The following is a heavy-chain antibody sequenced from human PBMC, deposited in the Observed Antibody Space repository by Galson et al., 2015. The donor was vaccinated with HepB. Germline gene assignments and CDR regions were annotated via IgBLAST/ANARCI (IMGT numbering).Heavy chain of an antibody. J-gene: IGHJ4*02. Sequence: ETLYLPCTVSGGSISSSSYYWGWLRPPPGKGLEWVGSFHYDGNTPYNPSLKSRVTISGDTSKNQFYLKLNSVTAADTAVYYCARHESESKTYAAGNWGQGTLVTVSS. CDR1: GGSISSSSYY. CDR3: ARHESESKTYAAGN. D-gene: IGHD2-2*01. V-gene: IGHV4-39*01. CDR2: FHYDGNT.